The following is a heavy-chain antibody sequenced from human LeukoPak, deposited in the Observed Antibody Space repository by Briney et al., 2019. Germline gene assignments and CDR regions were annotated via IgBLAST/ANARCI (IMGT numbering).Heavy chain of an antibody. J-gene: IGHJ4*02. D-gene: IGHD1-1*01. CDR3: ARDGGDWNDENFDY. V-gene: IGHV1-18*01. CDR1: GYTFTSYG. CDR2: ISAYNGNT. Sequence: ASVKVSCKASGYTFTSYGISWVRQAPGQGLEWMGWISAYNGNTNYAQKPQGRVTVTTDTSTSTAYMELRSLRSDDTAVYYCARDGGDWNDENFDYWGQGTLVTVSS.